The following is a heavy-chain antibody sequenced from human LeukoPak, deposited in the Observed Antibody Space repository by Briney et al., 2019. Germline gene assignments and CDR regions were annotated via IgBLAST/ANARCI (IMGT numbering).Heavy chain of an antibody. J-gene: IGHJ4*02. V-gene: IGHV3-53*01. D-gene: IGHD3-10*01. CDR1: GFTINNNY. Sequence: GGSLRLSCSASGFTINNNYMSWVRQAPGTGLEWVSVIYSGGSTIYVDSVKGRFTISRDNSKNTLYLQMNSLRAEDTAVYYCARGGLRGIAIEYWGQGTLATVSS. CDR3: ARGGLRGIAIEY. CDR2: IYSGGST.